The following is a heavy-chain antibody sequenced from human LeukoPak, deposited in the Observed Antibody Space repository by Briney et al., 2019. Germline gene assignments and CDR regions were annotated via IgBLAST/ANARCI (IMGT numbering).Heavy chain of an antibody. Sequence: GGSLRLSCAASGFTFSSYEMNWVRQAPGKGLEWVSAISGSGGSTYYADSVKGRFTISRDNSKNTLYLQMNSLRAEDTAVYYCARGNMVRGVPNYWGQGTLVTVSS. V-gene: IGHV3-23*01. J-gene: IGHJ4*02. CDR1: GFTFSSYE. CDR3: ARGNMVRGVPNY. CDR2: ISGSGGST. D-gene: IGHD3-10*01.